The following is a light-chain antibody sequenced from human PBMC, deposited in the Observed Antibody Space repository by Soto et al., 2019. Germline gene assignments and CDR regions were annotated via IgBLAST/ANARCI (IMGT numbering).Light chain of an antibody. CDR1: TGAVTSGYY. CDR2: STS. Sequence: QAVVTQEPSLTVSPGGTGTLTCASSTGAVTSGYYPNWFQQKSGQPPRPLIYSTSSKHSWTPARFSGSLLGGKAALTLSNVQPEDEAEYYCLLYYGGARVFGGGTKLTVL. J-gene: IGLJ2*01. V-gene: IGLV7-43*01. CDR3: LLYYGGARV.